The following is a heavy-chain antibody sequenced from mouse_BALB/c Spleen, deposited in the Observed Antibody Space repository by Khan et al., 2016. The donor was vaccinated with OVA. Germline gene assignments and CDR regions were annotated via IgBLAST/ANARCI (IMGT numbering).Heavy chain of an antibody. D-gene: IGHD2-14*01. CDR2: IYPGNGYT. CDR3: TTAYYRYYFDY. J-gene: IGHJ2*01. CDR1: GNIFTSYG. V-gene: IGHV1S134*01. Sequence: IQLVQSGAELGRPGSSVKLSCKTSGNIFTSYGIKWVKQRPGQGLEWIGYIYPGNGYTEYSEKFQGKATLTSDTSSNTAYMQLRSLASEDSAIYFGTTAYYRYYFDYWGQGTTLTVSS.